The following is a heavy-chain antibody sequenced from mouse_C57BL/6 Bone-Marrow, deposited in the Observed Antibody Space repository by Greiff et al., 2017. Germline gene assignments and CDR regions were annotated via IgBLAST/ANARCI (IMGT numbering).Heavy chain of an antibody. D-gene: IGHD1-1*01. CDR3: ATATVPSPYAMDY. J-gene: IGHJ4*01. CDR2: IDPSDSET. Sequence: QVQLQQSGAELVRPGSSVKLSCKASGYTFTSYWMHWVKQRPIQGLEWIGNIDPSDSETHYNQKFKDKATLTVDKSSSTAYMQLSSLTSEDSAVYYCATATVPSPYAMDYWGQGTSVTVSS. V-gene: IGHV1-52*01. CDR1: GYTFTSYW.